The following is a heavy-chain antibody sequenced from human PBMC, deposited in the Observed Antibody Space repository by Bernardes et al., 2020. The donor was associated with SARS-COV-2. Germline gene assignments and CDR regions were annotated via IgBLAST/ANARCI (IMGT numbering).Heavy chain of an antibody. CDR2: ISPTSYSV. J-gene: IGHJ3*01. CDR3: TRDHGLFRRDHDVFDF. Sequence: GGSLRLSCAASGFTFRSYSMNWVRQAPGKGLEWVSSISPTSYSVYYADSVKGRFTVSRDNDENSLYLQMKSLRAEDTAVYYCTRDHGLFRRDHDVFDFWGQGTMVTVSS. D-gene: IGHD4-17*01. V-gene: IGHV3-21*01. CDR1: GFTFRSYS.